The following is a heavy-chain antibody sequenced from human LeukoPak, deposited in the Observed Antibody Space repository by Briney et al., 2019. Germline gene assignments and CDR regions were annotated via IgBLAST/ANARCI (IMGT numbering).Heavy chain of an antibody. D-gene: IGHD4-17*01. CDR1: GDSISSTNW. CDR2: IDHRGNT. CDR3: ARGYGPGY. V-gene: IGHV4-4*02. Sequence: SGTLSLTCAVSGDSISSTNWWNWVRQPPGKGLEWIGEIDHRGNTNYNPPLKSRVTISVDRSKNQFSLKLTSVTAADTAVYYCARGYGPGYWGQGTLVTVSA. J-gene: IGHJ4*02.